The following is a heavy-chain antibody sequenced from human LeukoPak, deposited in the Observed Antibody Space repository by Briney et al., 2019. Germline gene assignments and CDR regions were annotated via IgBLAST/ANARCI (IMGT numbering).Heavy chain of an antibody. CDR1: GFTFSSYS. D-gene: IGHD3-3*01. CDR2: MSSSSSTI. CDR3: ATGGYDFWSGYLGGGPYYFDY. V-gene: IGHV3-48*02. Sequence: GGSLRLSCAASGFTFSSYSMNWFRQAPGKGLEWVSYMSSSSSTIYYADSVKGRFTISRDNAKNSLYLQMNSLRDEDTAVYYCATGGYDFWSGYLGGGPYYFDYWGQGTLVTVSS. J-gene: IGHJ4*02.